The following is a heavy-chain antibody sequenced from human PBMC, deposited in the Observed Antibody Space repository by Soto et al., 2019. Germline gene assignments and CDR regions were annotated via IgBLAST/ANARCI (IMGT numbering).Heavy chain of an antibody. CDR1: GGTFSTFG. Sequence: SVKVSCTTSGGTFSTFGISWVRQAPGQGLEWMGGIIPFFGTAEYSQKFEDRITITADESTNTVYMDLRSLTSEDTAIYYCARTAPMDAGDKYYYDFWGQGALVTVPQ. V-gene: IGHV1-69*13. D-gene: IGHD3-16*01. J-gene: IGHJ4*02. CDR2: IIPFFGTA. CDR3: ARTAPMDAGDKYYYDF.